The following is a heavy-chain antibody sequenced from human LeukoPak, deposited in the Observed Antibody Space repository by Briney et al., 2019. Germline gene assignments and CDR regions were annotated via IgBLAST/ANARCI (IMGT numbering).Heavy chain of an antibody. D-gene: IGHD3-10*01. J-gene: IGHJ6*03. CDR3: ARMGGEWFRELLQYYYYMDV. V-gene: IGHV5-51*01. CDR2: IYPGDSDT. Sequence: GESLNISCKGSGYSFTSYWIGWVRQMPGKGLEWMGIIYPGDSDTRYSPSFQGQVTISADKSISTAYLQWSSLKASDTAMYYCARMGGEWFRELLQYYYYMDVWGKGTTVTVSS. CDR1: GYSFTSYW.